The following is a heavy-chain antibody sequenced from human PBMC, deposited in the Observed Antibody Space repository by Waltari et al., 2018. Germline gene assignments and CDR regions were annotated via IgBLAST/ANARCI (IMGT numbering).Heavy chain of an antibody. Sequence: EVQLVESGGGLVQPGGSLRLSCVASGLTVSSNYMGGVRYGPWEGLGGERGGGVMIRGVACQYQPGSAKARYTKARDSSQDALYLQMSGRGAEDTAVYFCASCSRSSCYQGGFDYCGQGTLVTFTS. CDR2: IRGVACQ. V-gene: IGHV3-53*01. J-gene: IGHJ4*02. CDR3: ASCSRSSCYQGGFDY. CDR1: GLTVSSNY. D-gene: IGHD2-2*01.